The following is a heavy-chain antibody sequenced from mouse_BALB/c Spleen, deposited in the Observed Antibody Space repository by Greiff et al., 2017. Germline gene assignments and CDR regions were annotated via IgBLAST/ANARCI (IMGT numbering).Heavy chain of an antibody. CDR3: TRRGITTGAWFAY. CDR2: INPSNGGT. D-gene: IGHD2-4*01. CDR1: GYTFTSYY. Sequence: VQLQQSGADLVKPGASVKLSCKASGYTFTSYYMYWVKQRPGQGLEWIGEINPSNGGTNFNEKFKSKATLTVDKSSSTAYMQLSSLTSEDSAVYYCTRRGITTGAWFAYWGQGTLVTVSA. V-gene: IGHV1S81*02. J-gene: IGHJ3*01.